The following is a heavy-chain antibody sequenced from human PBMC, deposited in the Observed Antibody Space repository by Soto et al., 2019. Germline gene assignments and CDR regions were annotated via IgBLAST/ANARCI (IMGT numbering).Heavy chain of an antibody. CDR1: GFTFGDYA. J-gene: IGHJ3*02. Sequence: QPGGSLRLSCTASGFTFGDYAMSWFRQAPGKGLEWVGFIRSKAYGGTTEYAASVKGRFTISRDDSKSIAYLQMNSLKTEDTAVYYCTRCVDYVFLPNGHKDAFDIWGQGTMVTVSS. D-gene: IGHD3-16*01. V-gene: IGHV3-49*03. CDR2: IRSKAYGGTT. CDR3: TRCVDYVFLPNGHKDAFDI.